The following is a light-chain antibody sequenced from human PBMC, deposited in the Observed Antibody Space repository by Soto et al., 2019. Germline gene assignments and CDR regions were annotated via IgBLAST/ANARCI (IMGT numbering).Light chain of an antibody. Sequence: SSLSASVGDRVTITCRASQSISSYLNWYQQKPGKAPKLLIYAASSLQSGVPSRFSGSGSGTDFTLTISSLQPEDFATYYCQQSYSTPLTFGGGTKVDIK. J-gene: IGKJ4*01. CDR2: AAS. V-gene: IGKV1-39*01. CDR3: QQSYSTPLT. CDR1: QSISSY.